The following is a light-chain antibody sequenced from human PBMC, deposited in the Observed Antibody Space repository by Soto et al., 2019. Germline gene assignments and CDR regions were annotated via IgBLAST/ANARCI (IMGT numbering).Light chain of an antibody. V-gene: IGKV1-5*03. CDR3: QQYISYCT. CDR1: QSISNW. CDR2: KAS. J-gene: IGKJ1*01. Sequence: DIQMTQSPSTLSASVGDRVTITCRASQSISNWLAWYQQKPGKAPKLLIYKASNLESGVPSRFSGSGSGTEVTITISRLQTDDFATYYCQQYISYCTFGQWTKVEIK.